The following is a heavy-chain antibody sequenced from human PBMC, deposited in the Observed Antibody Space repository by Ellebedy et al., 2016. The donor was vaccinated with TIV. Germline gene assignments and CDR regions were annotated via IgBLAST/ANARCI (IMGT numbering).Heavy chain of an antibody. CDR1: GFSFSSYW. J-gene: IGHJ3*02. V-gene: IGHV3-7*01. Sequence: GGSLRLSCAASGFSFSSYWMSWVRQVPGKGLEWVANINQDGSDKYYVDSVRGRFTISRDNAKNSLYLQMNSLRAGDTSVYYCATDGSYGDYRFPAHAFTMWGQGTMVTVSS. CDR2: INQDGSDK. CDR3: ATDGSYGDYRFPAHAFTM. D-gene: IGHD4-17*01.